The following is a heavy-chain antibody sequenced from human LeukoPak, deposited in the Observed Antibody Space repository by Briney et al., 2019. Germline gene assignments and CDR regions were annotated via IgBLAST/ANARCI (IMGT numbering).Heavy chain of an antibody. D-gene: IGHD5-12*01. CDR2: IRYDGSNK. CDR1: GFTFSSYG. CDR3: AKGVRGYSGYETYYYMDV. J-gene: IGHJ6*03. V-gene: IGHV3-30*02. Sequence: GGSLRLSCAASGFTFSSYGMHWVHQAPGKGLEWVAFIRYDGSNKYYADSVKGRFTISRDNSKNTLYLQMNSLRAEDTALYYCAKGVRGYSGYETYYYMDVWGKGTTVTVSS.